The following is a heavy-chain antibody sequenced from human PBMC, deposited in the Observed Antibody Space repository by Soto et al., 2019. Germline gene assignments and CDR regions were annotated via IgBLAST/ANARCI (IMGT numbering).Heavy chain of an antibody. J-gene: IGHJ4*02. Sequence: GASVKVSCKASGYTFTSYAMHWVRQAPGQRLEWMGWINAGNGNTKYSQKFQGRVTITRDTSASTAYMELSSLRSEDTAVYYCARGPPVRERVPAASTTFDYWGQGTLVTVSS. D-gene: IGHD2-2*01. CDR2: INAGNGNT. V-gene: IGHV1-3*01. CDR3: ARGPPVRERVPAASTTFDY. CDR1: GYTFTSYA.